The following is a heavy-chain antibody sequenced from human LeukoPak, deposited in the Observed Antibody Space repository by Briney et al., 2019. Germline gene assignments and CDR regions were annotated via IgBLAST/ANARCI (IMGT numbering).Heavy chain of an antibody. J-gene: IGHJ4*02. V-gene: IGHV6-1*01. Sequence: SQTLSLTCAISGDSVSSNSAAWNWIRQSPSRGLEWLGRTYYRSKWYNDYAVSVKSRITINPDTSKNQFSLQLNSVTPEDTAVYYCARGQYYHDSTGYYYWGQGSLVTVSS. CDR3: ARGQYYHDSTGYYY. CDR2: TYYRSKWYN. D-gene: IGHD3-22*01. CDR1: GDSVSSNSAA.